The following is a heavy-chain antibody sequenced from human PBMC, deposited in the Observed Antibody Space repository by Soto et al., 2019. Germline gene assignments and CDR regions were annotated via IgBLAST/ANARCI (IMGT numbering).Heavy chain of an antibody. CDR3: ARARLAAQFWDY. J-gene: IGHJ4*02. D-gene: IGHD6-6*01. CDR1: GYTFTSYG. V-gene: IGHV1-18*04. Sequence: ASVKVSCKASGYTFTSYGISWVRQAPGQGLEWMGRISAYNGNTNSAQKLQGRVTMTTDTSTNTAYMELRSLRSDDTAVYYCARARLAAQFWDYWGQGTLVTVSS. CDR2: ISAYNGNT.